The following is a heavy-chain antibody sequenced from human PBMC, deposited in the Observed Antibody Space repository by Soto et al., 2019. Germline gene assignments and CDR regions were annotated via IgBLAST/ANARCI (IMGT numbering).Heavy chain of an antibody. D-gene: IGHD6-6*01. V-gene: IGHV1-69*01. CDR3: ALSPPPFIYSSSSSSGWFDP. CDR2: IIPIFGTA. J-gene: IGHJ5*02. CDR1: GGTFSSYA. Sequence: QVQLVQSGAEVKKPGSSVKVSCKASGGTFSSYAISWVRQAPGQGLEWMGGIIPIFGTANHAQKFQGRVTITANESTSTAYMELRSLISEYTAVYSCALSPPPFIYSSSSSSGWFDPWGQGTMVTVSS.